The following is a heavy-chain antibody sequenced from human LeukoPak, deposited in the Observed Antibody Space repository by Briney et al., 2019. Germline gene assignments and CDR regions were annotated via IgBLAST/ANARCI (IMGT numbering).Heavy chain of an antibody. CDR1: GYTFTSYD. CDR2: MNPNSGNT. CDR3: ARGLRLPTRARYYYYYMDV. Sequence: ASVKVSCKASGYTFTSYDINWVRQATGQGLEWMGWMNPNSGNTGYAQKFQGRVTITGNTSISTAYMELSSLRSEDTAVYYCARGLRLPTRARYYYYYMDVWGKGTTVTVSS. V-gene: IGHV1-8*03. J-gene: IGHJ6*03.